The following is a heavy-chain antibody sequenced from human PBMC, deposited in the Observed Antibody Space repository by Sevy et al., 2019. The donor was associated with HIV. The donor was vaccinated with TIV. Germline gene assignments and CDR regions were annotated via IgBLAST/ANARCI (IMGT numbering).Heavy chain of an antibody. J-gene: IGHJ4*02. D-gene: IGHD3-3*01. V-gene: IGHV1-18*01. Sequence: ASVKVSCKASGYTFTNYAISWVRQAPGQGLEWMGWISGFNGDTKNAEKFQGRFTMTTDTSNMTAYMDLRSLRSDDTAVYYCVRGTTFYDFWTGVDYWGQGTLVTVSS. CDR2: ISGFNGDT. CDR1: GYTFTNYA. CDR3: VRGTTFYDFWTGVDY.